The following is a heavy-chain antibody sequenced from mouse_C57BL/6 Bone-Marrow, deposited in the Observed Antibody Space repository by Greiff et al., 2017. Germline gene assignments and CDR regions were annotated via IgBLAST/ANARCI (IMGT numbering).Heavy chain of an antibody. Sequence: VQLQESGAELAGPGASVSLSCTASGYTFTSYGISWVKQRTGQGLEWLGEIYPRSGTTYYYENIKGKATLTADKSSSTAYMELRSLTSEDSAVYFCGMVTTMDYWGQGTSVTVSS. D-gene: IGHD2-2*01. V-gene: IGHV1-81*01. CDR3: GMVTTMDY. J-gene: IGHJ4*01. CDR2: IYPRSGTT. CDR1: GYTFTSYG.